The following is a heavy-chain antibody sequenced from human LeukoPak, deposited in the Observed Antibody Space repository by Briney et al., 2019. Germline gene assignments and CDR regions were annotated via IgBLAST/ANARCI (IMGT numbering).Heavy chain of an antibody. CDR1: GSSISSSSYY. D-gene: IGHD2-15*01. V-gene: IGHV4-39*01. CDR2: IYYSGST. J-gene: IGHJ4*02. CDR3: ATELRYCSGGSCYSLDY. Sequence: SETLSLTCTVSGSSISSSSYYWGWIRQPPGKGLEWIGSIYYSGSTYYNPSLKSRVTISVDTSKNQFSLKLSSVTAADTAVYYCATELRYCSGGSCYSLDYWGQGTLVTVSS.